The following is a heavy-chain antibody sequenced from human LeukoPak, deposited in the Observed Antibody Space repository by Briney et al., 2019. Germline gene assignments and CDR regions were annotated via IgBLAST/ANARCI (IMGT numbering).Heavy chain of an antibody. D-gene: IGHD5-12*01. Sequence: PGGSLRLSCAASGFTFSSYGMNWVRQAPGKGLEWVAVIRYDGSNKYYADSVKGRFTISRDKSKNTLYLQMNSLRAEDTAVYYCPRQHLSGYDSAQPFHYWGQGPLVTLSS. J-gene: IGHJ4*02. CDR2: IRYDGSNK. CDR1: GFTFSSYG. V-gene: IGHV3-33*01. CDR3: PRQHLSGYDSAQPFHY.